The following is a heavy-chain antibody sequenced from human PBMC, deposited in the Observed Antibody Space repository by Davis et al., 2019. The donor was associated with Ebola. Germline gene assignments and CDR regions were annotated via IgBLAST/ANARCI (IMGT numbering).Heavy chain of an antibody. CDR3: VKVGQMKWKFRYAMDV. Sequence: HTGGSLRLSCAASGFTFSGYWMHWVRHPPGKGPVWVSRIDSDGSTTIYADSVKGRFTVSRDNSKNTLYLQMNSLRAEDTAVYYCVKVGQMKWKFRYAMDVWGQGTTVTVSS. CDR2: IDSDGSTT. V-gene: IGHV3-74*01. CDR1: GFTFSGYW. D-gene: IGHD3-22*01. J-gene: IGHJ6*02.